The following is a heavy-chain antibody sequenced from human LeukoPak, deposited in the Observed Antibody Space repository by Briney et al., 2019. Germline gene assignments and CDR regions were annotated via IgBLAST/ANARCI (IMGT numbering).Heavy chain of an antibody. CDR2: ISSSSSYI. CDR1: GFTFSSYS. Sequence: GGSLRLSCAASGFTFSSYSMNWVRQAPGKGLEWVSSISSSSSYIYYVDSVKGRLTISRDNAKNSLFLQMNSLRAEDTAMYYCARTGYDSSGYYSDYWGQGTLVTVSS. CDR3: ARTGYDSSGYYSDY. V-gene: IGHV3-21*01. D-gene: IGHD3-22*01. J-gene: IGHJ4*02.